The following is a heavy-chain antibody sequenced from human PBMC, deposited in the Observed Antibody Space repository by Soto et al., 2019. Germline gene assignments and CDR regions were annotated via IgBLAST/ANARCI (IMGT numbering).Heavy chain of an antibody. CDR1: GFTFNNYA. CDR3: VKQEGYDHVWQKFPLV. J-gene: IGHJ4*03. CDR2: INGRVDDT. V-gene: IGHV3-23*01. D-gene: IGHD3-16*01. Sequence: GGSLRLSCAASGFTFNNYAMSWVRQAPGKGLEWVSSINGRVDDTYYADSVKGRLTISRDNSKNTLFLQMNSLRAEDTALYYCVKQEGYDHVWQKFPLVWGQGTRVIVSS.